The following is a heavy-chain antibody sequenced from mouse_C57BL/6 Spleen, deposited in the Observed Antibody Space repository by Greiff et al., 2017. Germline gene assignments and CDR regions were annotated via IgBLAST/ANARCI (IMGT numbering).Heavy chain of an antibody. V-gene: IGHV1-26*01. J-gene: IGHJ2*01. CDR1: GYTFTDYY. CDR3: ARGQTGCDY. Sequence: VQLQQSGPELVKPGASVKISCKASGYTFTDYYMNWVKQSHGKSLEWIGDINPNNGGTSYNQKFKGKATLTVDKSSSTAYMELRSLTSEDSAVYYCARGQTGCDYWGQGTTLTVSS. CDR2: INPNNGGT. D-gene: IGHD4-1*01.